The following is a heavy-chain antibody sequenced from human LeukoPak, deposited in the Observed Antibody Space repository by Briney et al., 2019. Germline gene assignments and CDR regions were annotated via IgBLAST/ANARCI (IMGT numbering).Heavy chain of an antibody. V-gene: IGHV4-61*01. J-gene: IGHJ4*02. D-gene: IGHD3-10*01. CDR1: GGSVSNGNFY. CDR2: IYYTGSA. CDR3: ASSQNSFVSGDY. Sequence: TSETLSLTCTVSGGSVSNGNFYWSWLRQPPGKALEWIVYIYYTGSAYYSPSLEGRVRISVDTSKNQFSVKLNSVTAADTAVYYCASSQNSFVSGDYWTPETLVTVSS.